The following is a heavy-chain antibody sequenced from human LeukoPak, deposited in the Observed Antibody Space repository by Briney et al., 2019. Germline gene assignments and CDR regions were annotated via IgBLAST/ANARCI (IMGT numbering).Heavy chain of an antibody. D-gene: IGHD1-26*01. CDR1: GGTFSRYA. J-gene: IGHJ4*02. CDR2: YIPMFGTA. V-gene: IGHV1-69*13. Sequence: ASVKVSCKASGGTFSRYAISWVRQAPGQGLEWMGGYIPMFGTASYAQNFQNRVTITADESTSTFSMEVSSLRPEDTAVYFCAGASSKWELSFWGQGTLSPSP. CDR3: AGASSKWELSF.